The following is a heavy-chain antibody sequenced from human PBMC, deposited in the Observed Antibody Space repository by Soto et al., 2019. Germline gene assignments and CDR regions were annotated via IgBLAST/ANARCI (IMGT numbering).Heavy chain of an antibody. Sequence: EVQLAESGGVVVQPGGSLRLSCAASGFTFDDYTMHWVRQAPGKGLEWVSLISWDGGSTYYADSVKGRFTISRDNSKNSLYLQMNSLRTEDTALYYCAKDSCGGDCYGWFDPWGQGTLVTVSS. CDR2: ISWDGGST. V-gene: IGHV3-43*01. CDR3: AKDSCGGDCYGWFDP. CDR1: GFTFDDYT. D-gene: IGHD2-21*02. J-gene: IGHJ5*02.